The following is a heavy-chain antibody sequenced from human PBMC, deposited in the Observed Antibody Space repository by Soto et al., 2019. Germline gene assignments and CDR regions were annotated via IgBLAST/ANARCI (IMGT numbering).Heavy chain of an antibody. Sequence: PVGSLRLSCAASGFTFSRYDMHWVRQATGKGLEWVSAIGTVDDKYYSGSVKGRFTISRENAKNSFYLQMNNLRAGDTAVYYCARDRVGDGRSLGMDVWGHGATVTVSS. CDR3: ARDRVGDGRSLGMDV. CDR1: GFTFSRYD. D-gene: IGHD1-26*01. V-gene: IGHV3-13*01. J-gene: IGHJ6*02. CDR2: IGTVDDK.